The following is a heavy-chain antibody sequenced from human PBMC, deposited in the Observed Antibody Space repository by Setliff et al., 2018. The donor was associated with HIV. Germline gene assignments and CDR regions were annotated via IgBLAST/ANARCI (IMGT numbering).Heavy chain of an antibody. CDR3: ARRYYYDSSGYYYPYDAFDI. Sequence: GESLKISCTGSGYSFTTYWIGWVRQMPGKGLEWMGIIYPGDYDTRYSPSFQGQVTISADKSISTAYLQWSNLKASDTAMYYCARRYYYDSSGYYYPYDAFDIWGQGTMVTVSS. V-gene: IGHV5-51*01. D-gene: IGHD3-22*01. J-gene: IGHJ3*02. CDR2: IYPGDYDT. CDR1: GYSFTTYW.